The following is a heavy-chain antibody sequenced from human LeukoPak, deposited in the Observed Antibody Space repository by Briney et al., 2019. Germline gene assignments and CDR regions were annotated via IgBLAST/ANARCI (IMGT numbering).Heavy chain of an antibody. CDR2: INGSGGST. J-gene: IGHJ1*01. CDR3: AKREYYDSSGYYPLNYFQH. CDR1: GFTFSSYA. D-gene: IGHD3-22*01. Sequence: QAGGSLRLSCAASGFTFSSYAMSWVRQAPGKGLEWVSAINGSGGSTYYADSVKGRFTISRDNSKNTLYLQMNSLRAEDTAVYYCAKREYYDSSGYYPLNYFQHWGQGTLVTVSS. V-gene: IGHV3-23*01.